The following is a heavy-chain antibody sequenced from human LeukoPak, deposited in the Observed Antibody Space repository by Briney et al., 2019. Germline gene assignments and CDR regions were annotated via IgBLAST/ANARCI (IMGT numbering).Heavy chain of an antibody. CDR1: GFTVSSNY. J-gene: IGHJ4*02. CDR2: IYSGGST. Sequence: PGGSLRLSCAASGFTVSSNYMSWVRQAPGKGLEWVSVIYSGGSTYYADSVKGRFTISRDNSKNTLYLQMNSLRAEDTAVYYCAKELVGANNDYWGQGTLVTVSS. CDR3: AKELVGANNDY. V-gene: IGHV3-66*01. D-gene: IGHD1-26*01.